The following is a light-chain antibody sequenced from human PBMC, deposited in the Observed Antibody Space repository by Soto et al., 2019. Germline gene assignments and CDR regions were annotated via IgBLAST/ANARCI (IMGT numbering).Light chain of an antibody. J-gene: IGKJ1*01. Sequence: DSQMTQTPSSLCASVEDRVIITCRASQSISNHLNWYQQKPGKAPKLLIYAASSLQSGVPSRFSGSGSGTDFTLTISSLQPDDFATYYCQQYNSYWTFGQGTKVDI. CDR3: QQYNSYWT. V-gene: IGKV1-16*01. CDR2: AAS. CDR1: QSISNH.